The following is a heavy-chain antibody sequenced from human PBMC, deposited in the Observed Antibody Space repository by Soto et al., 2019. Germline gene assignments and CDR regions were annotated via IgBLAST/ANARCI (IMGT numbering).Heavy chain of an antibody. Sequence: SVKVSCKASGGTFSSYAISWGRQAPGQGLEWVGGRIPIFGTANYAQKFQGRVTITADESTSTAYMELSSLRSEDTAVYYCARDSREILRLGELSPTDAFDIWGQGTMVTVSS. D-gene: IGHD3-16*02. CDR2: RIPIFGTA. CDR3: ARDSREILRLGELSPTDAFDI. V-gene: IGHV1-69*13. J-gene: IGHJ3*02. CDR1: GGTFSSYA.